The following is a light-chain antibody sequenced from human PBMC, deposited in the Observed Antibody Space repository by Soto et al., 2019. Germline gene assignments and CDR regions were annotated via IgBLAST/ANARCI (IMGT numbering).Light chain of an antibody. V-gene: IGKV1-39*01. J-gene: IGKJ4*01. CDR3: QQSFGLPLT. CDR1: QDIATY. Sequence: DIQMTQSPSSLSASVGNRVTITCQASQDIATYLNWYQHKPAEGPNLLIFEASTLQSGVPSRFSGSGSGTDFTLTINYLQPEDFATYYCQQSFGLPLTFGGGTRVEIK. CDR2: EAS.